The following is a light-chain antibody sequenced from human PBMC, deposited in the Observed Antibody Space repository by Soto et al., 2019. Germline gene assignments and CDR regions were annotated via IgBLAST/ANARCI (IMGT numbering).Light chain of an antibody. J-gene: IGKJ4*01. CDR1: QSVSSSY. CDR3: QQYGSSLT. Sequence: EIMLTQSPGTLSLSPGERATLSCRASQSVSSSYLAWYQQKPGQAPRLLIYGASSRATRIPDRFSGSGSRTDFTLTISRLEPEDFAVYYCQQYGSSLTSGGGTKVDIK. V-gene: IGKV3-20*01. CDR2: GAS.